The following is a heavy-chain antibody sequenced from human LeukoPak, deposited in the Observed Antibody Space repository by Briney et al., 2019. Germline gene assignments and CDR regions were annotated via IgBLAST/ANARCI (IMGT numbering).Heavy chain of an antibody. Sequence: GGSLRLSCAASGFTFTNYVMGWVRQAPGKGLEWVSSISRTGDRAFYADSVKGRFTISRDNGRNSLFLQMNSLRAEDTAMYYCATSAAASSPLDYWGQGTLVTVSS. D-gene: IGHD6-13*01. CDR3: ATSAAASSPLDY. J-gene: IGHJ4*02. V-gene: IGHV3-23*01. CDR2: ISRTGDRA. CDR1: GFTFTNYV.